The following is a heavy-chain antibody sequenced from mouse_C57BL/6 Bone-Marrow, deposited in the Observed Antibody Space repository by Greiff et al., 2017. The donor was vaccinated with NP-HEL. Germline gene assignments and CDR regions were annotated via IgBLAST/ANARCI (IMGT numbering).Heavy chain of an antibody. V-gene: IGHV3-1*01. J-gene: IGHJ3*01. D-gene: IGHD1-1*01. CDR1: GYSITSGYD. CDR2: ISYSGST. CDR3: ARGGLLLRYPGFAY. Sequence: EVKLQESGPGMVKPSQSLSLTCTVTGYSITSGYDWHWIRHFPGNKLEWMGYISYSGSTNYHPSLKSRISITHDTSKNHFFLKLNSVTTEDTATYYCARGGLLLRYPGFAYWGQGTLVTVSA.